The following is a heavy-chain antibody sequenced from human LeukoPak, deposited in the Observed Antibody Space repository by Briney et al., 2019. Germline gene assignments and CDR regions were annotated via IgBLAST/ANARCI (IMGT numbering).Heavy chain of an antibody. CDR3: AKEQYSSSPFDY. J-gene: IGHJ4*02. Sequence: GGSLRLSCAASGFTFSSYGMHGFRQAPGKGLEGGAVISYDGSNKYYADSVKGRFTISRDNSKNTLYLQMNSLRAEDTAVYYCAKEQYSSSPFDYWGQGTLVTVSS. CDR1: GFTFSSYG. D-gene: IGHD6-6*01. V-gene: IGHV3-30*18. CDR2: ISYDGSNK.